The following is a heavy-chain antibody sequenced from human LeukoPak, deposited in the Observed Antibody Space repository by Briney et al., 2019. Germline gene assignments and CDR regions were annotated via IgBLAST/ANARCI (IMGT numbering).Heavy chain of an antibody. CDR2: INGGGDTI. J-gene: IGHJ4*02. CDR3: AKVWGGYSNTDY. Sequence: HPGGSLRLSCAASGLTFSRYPMIWVRQAPGKGLECISYINGGGDTIHYADSVKGRFTFSRDNAKNSLYLQMNSLRAEDTAVYYCAKVWGGYSNTDYWGQGTRVTVSS. D-gene: IGHD4-11*01. CDR1: GLTFSRYP. V-gene: IGHV3-48*01.